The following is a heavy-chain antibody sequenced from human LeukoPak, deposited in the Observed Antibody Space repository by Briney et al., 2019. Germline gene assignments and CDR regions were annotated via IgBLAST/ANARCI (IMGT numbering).Heavy chain of an antibody. CDR2: INTGNGNT. V-gene: IGHV1-3*04. CDR1: GYTFTSYA. J-gene: IGHJ4*02. CDR3: AREGTMVRGGTDY. D-gene: IGHD3-10*01. Sequence: ASVKVSCKASGYTFTSYAMHWVRQAPGQRLEWMGWINTGNGNTKYSQKFQGRVTITRGTSASTAYMELSSLRSEDTAVYYCAREGTMVRGGTDYWGQGTLVTVSS.